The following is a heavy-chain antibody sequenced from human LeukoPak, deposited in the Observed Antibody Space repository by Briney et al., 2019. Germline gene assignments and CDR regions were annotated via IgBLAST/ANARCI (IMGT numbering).Heavy chain of an antibody. CDR3: AKDQRAYGSGSYIDY. V-gene: IGHV4-59*01. J-gene: IGHJ4*02. CDR2: IYYSGST. D-gene: IGHD3-10*01. CDR1: SGSISSYY. Sequence: SETLSLTCTVSSGSISSYYWSWIRQPPGKGLEWIGYIYYSGSTNYNPSLKSRVTISVDTSKNQFSLKLSSVTAADTAVYYCAKDQRAYGSGSYIDYWGQGTLVTVSS.